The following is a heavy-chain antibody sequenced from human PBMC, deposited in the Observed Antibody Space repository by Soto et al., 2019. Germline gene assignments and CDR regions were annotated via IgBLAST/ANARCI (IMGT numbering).Heavy chain of an antibody. D-gene: IGHD3-22*01. J-gene: IGHJ3*02. CDR3: ARGRALYYYDSSGYYSDAFDI. CDR2: IYPGDSDT. V-gene: IGHV5-51*01. Sequence: GESLKISCKGSGYSFTSYWIGWVREMPGKGLEWMGIIYPGDSDTRYSPSFQGQVTISADKSISTAYLQWSSLKASDTAMYYCARGRALYYYDSSGYYSDAFDIWGQGTMVTVSS. CDR1: GYSFTSYW.